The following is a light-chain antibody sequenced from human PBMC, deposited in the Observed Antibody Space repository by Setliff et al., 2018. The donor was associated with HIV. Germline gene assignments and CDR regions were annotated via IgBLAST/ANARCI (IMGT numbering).Light chain of an antibody. J-gene: IGLJ1*01. CDR2: DVD. Sequence: QSVLTQPASVSGSPGRSITTSCTGTSSDVGAYNQVSWYQQHPGKAPKLMIYDVDQRPSGVSDRFSSSKSGNTASLTISGLQAEDDADYYCSSYTSSKSHVFGTGTKVTVL. CDR3: SSYTSSKSHV. CDR1: SSDVGAYNQ. V-gene: IGLV2-14*03.